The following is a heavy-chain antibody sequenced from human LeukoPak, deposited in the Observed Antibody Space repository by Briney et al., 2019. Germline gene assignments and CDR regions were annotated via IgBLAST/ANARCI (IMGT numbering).Heavy chain of an antibody. D-gene: IGHD4-17*01. CDR2: INPNSGTT. J-gene: IGHJ4*02. CDR3: ARGAGDHYFDY. Sequence: ASVKVSCKASGYTFTGYYMHWVRQAPGQGLEWMGWINPNSGTTTYAQKFQGRVTMTRDTSISTAYMELTRLRSDVTAVYYCARGAGDHYFDYWGQGTLVAVSS. V-gene: IGHV1-2*02. CDR1: GYTFTGYY.